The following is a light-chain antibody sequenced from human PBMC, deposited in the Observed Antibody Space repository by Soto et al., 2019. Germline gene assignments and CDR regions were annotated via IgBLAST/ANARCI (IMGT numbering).Light chain of an antibody. J-gene: IGKJ5*01. CDR3: QQYTSNLIT. CDR1: QSINSW. V-gene: IGKV1-5*01. CDR2: DAS. Sequence: DIQITQSPSTLSASVGDRVTLNCRASQSINSWLAWYQQKPGKAPQILIYDASTLKSGVPSRFSASGSGTEFTPIISSLQPDDFATYYCQQYTSNLITFGQGTRLEIK.